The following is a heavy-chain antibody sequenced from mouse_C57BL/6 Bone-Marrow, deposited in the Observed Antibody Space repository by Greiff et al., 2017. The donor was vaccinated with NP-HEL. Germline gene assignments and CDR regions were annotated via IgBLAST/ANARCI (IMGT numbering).Heavy chain of an antibody. D-gene: IGHD2-4*01. Sequence: QVQLKESGPGLVAPSQSLSITCTVSGFSLTSYGVHWVRQPPGKGLEWLVVIWSDGSTTYNSALKSRLSISKDNSKSQVFLKMNSLQTDDTAMYYCARHDYDYDGAWFAYWGQGTLVTVSA. V-gene: IGHV2-6-1*01. CDR1: GFSLTSYG. CDR3: ARHDYDYDGAWFAY. J-gene: IGHJ3*01. CDR2: IWSDGST.